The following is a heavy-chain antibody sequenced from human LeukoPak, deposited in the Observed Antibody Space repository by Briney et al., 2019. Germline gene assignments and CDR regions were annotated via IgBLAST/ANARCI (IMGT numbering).Heavy chain of an antibody. D-gene: IGHD6-13*01. CDR3: ARDSKAKYSSSWYGPRYWYFDL. Sequence: GSLRLSCAASGFTFSSYWMSWVRQAPGKGLEWVANIKQDGSEKYYVDSVKGRFTISRDNAKNSLYLQMNSLRAEDTAMYYCARDSKAKYSSSWYGPRYWYFDLWGRGTLVTVSS. J-gene: IGHJ2*01. CDR1: GFTFSSYW. CDR2: IKQDGSEK. V-gene: IGHV3-7*01.